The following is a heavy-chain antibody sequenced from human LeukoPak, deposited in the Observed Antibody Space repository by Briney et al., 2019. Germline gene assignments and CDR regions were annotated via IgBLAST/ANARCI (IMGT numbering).Heavy chain of an antibody. J-gene: IGHJ5*02. CDR3: ARDIAGATKGGWFDT. CDR2: FDPEDGET. V-gene: IGHV1-24*01. Sequence: ASVKVSCKVSGYTLTELSMHWVRQAPGKGLEWTGGFDPEDGETIYAQKFQGRVTMTRNTSISTAYMELSSLRSEDTALYYCARDIAGATKGGWFDTWGQGTPVTVSS. CDR1: GYTLTELS. D-gene: IGHD1-26*01.